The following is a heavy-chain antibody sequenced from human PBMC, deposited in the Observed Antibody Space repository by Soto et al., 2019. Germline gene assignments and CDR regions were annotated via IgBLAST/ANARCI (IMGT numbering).Heavy chain of an antibody. J-gene: IGHJ6*02. V-gene: IGHV4-30-4*01. CDR2: IYYSGDT. D-gene: IGHD4-4*01. CDR1: GGSISSGDYY. Sequence: KASETLSLTCTVSGGSISSGDYYWTWIRQPPGKGLEWIGYIYYSGDTYYNPSLKSRVTISIDASKNQFSLKLSSVTAADTAVYYCARDNDYSKLGTDYCYGMDVWGQGTTVTVSS. CDR3: ARDNDYSKLGTDYCYGMDV.